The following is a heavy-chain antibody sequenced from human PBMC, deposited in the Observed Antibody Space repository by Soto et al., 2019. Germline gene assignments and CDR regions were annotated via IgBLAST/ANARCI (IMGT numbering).Heavy chain of an antibody. D-gene: IGHD3-10*01. CDR1: GYTLTELS. Sequence: QVQLVQSGAEVKKPGASVKVSCKVSGYTLTELSMHWVRQAPGKGLEWMGGFDPEDGETIYAQKFQGRVTMTEDTATDTAYMELSRLRSEDTAVYYCATQNYYGSGSSPIYYYYDGMDVWGQGTTVTVSS. J-gene: IGHJ6*02. V-gene: IGHV1-24*01. CDR3: ATQNYYGSGSSPIYYYYDGMDV. CDR2: FDPEDGET.